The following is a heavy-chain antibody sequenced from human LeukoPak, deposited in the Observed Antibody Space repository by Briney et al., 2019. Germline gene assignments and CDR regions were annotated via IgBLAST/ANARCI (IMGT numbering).Heavy chain of an antibody. V-gene: IGHV3-30*02. Sequence: GGSLRLSCAASGFTFSSYGMRWVRQAPGKGLEWVAFIRYDGSNKYYADSVKGRFTISRDNSKNTLYLQMNSLRAEDTAVYYCAKDPRRPYYYDSSGYAFDIWGQGTMVTVSS. J-gene: IGHJ3*02. CDR1: GFTFSSYG. CDR2: IRYDGSNK. D-gene: IGHD3-22*01. CDR3: AKDPRRPYYYDSSGYAFDI.